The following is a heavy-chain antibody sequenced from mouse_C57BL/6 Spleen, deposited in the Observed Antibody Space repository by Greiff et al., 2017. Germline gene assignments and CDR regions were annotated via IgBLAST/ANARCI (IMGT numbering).Heavy chain of an antibody. D-gene: IGHD2-1*01. V-gene: IGHV14-3*01. J-gene: IGHJ4*01. CDR2: IDPANGNT. Sequence: EVMLVESVAELVRPGASVKLSCTASGFNIKNTYMHWVKQRPEQGLEWIGRIDPANGNTKYAPKFQGKATITADTSSNTAYLQLSSLTSEDTAIYYCAKSYYGNYGAMDYWGQGTSVTASS. CDR3: AKSYYGNYGAMDY. CDR1: GFNIKNTY.